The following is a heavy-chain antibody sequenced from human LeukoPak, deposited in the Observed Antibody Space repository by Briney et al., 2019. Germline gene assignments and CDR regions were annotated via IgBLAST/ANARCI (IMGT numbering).Heavy chain of an antibody. CDR1: GGTFSSYA. V-gene: IGHV1-69*06. Sequence: SVKVSCKASGGTFSSYAISWVRQAPGQGLEWMGGITPIFGTANYAQKFQGRVTITADKSTSTAYMELSSLRAEDTAVYYCAKARSYHKFDAFDIWGQGTMVTVSS. D-gene: IGHD1-26*01. CDR3: AKARSYHKFDAFDI. CDR2: ITPIFGTA. J-gene: IGHJ3*02.